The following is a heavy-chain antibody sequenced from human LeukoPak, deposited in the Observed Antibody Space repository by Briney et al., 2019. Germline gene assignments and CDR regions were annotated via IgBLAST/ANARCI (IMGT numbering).Heavy chain of an antibody. CDR2: ISSSSSYI. CDR1: GFTFSSYS. Sequence: GGSLRLSCAASGFTFSSYSMNWVRQAPGKGLEWVSSISSSSSYIYYADSVKGRFTISRDNAKNSLYLQMNSLRAEDTAVYYCARLGGSPGKYYFDYWGQGTLVTVSS. J-gene: IGHJ4*02. D-gene: IGHD4-23*01. CDR3: ARLGGSPGKYYFDY. V-gene: IGHV3-21*01.